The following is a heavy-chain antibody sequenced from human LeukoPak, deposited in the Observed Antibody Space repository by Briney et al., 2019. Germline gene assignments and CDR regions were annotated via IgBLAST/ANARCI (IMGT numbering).Heavy chain of an antibody. D-gene: IGHD3-22*01. V-gene: IGHV3-23*01. CDR1: GFTFSSYG. Sequence: GGSLRLSCAASGFTFSSYGMHWVRQAPGKGLEWVSAISGSGGSTYYADSVKGRFTISRDNSKNTLYLQMNSLRAEDTAVYYCARRQYYYDSSGSALDYWGQGTLVTVSS. CDR3: ARRQYYYDSSGSALDY. CDR2: ISGSGGST. J-gene: IGHJ4*02.